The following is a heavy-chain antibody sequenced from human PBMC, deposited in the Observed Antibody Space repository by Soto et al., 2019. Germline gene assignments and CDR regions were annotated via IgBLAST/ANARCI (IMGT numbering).Heavy chain of an antibody. CDR1: GGSFSGYY. CDR2: INHSGST. CDR3: ARVYYDFWSGYLDY. V-gene: IGHV4-34*01. J-gene: IGHJ4*02. D-gene: IGHD3-3*01. Sequence: QVQLQQWGAGLLKPSETLSLTCAVYGGSFSGYYWSWIRQPPGKGLEWIGEINHSGSTNYNPSLNSRVTISVDTSKNQFSLKLSSVTAADTAVYYCARVYYDFWSGYLDYWGQGTLVTVSS.